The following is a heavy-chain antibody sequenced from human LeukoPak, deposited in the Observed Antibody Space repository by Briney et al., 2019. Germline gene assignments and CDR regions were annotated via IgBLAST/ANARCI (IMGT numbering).Heavy chain of an antibody. V-gene: IGHV3-7*01. CDR2: IKQDGSEK. CDR3: ARGYYYDSSGYYYRLKNYYFDY. J-gene: IGHJ4*02. CDR1: GFTFSSYW. D-gene: IGHD3-22*01. Sequence: GGSLRLSCAASGFTFSSYWMSWVRQAPGKGLEWVANIKQDGSEKYYVDSVKGRFTISRDNAKNSLYLQMNSLRAEDTAVCYCARGYYYDSSGYYYRLKNYYFDYWGQGTLVTVSS.